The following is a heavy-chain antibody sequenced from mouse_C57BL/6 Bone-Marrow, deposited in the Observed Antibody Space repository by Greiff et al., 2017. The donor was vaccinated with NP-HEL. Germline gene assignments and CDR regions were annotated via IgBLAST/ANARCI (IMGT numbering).Heavy chain of an antibody. CDR3: ARDYYGSSSYFDY. D-gene: IGHD1-1*01. V-gene: IGHV1-61*01. CDR1: GYTFTSYW. Sequence: LQQPGAELVRPGSSVKLSCKASGYTFTSYWMDWVKQRPGQGLEWIGNIYPSDSETHYNQKFKDKATLTVDKSSSTAYMQLSSLTSEDSAVYYCARDYYGSSSYFDYWGQGTTLTVSS. CDR2: IYPSDSET. J-gene: IGHJ2*01.